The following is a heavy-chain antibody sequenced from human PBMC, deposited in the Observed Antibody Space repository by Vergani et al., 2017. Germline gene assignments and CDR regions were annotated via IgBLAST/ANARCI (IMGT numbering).Heavy chain of an antibody. CDR3: AIHGNEGSSWYLDWFDP. CDR1: GYSFTSYW. V-gene: IGHV5-51*01. Sequence: EVQLVQSGAEVKKPGESLKISCKGSGYSFTSYWIGWVRQMPGKGLEWMGIIYPGDSDTRYSPSCQRQVTISADKSISTAYLPWSSLKTSVTAMYYCAIHGNEGSSWYLDWFDPWSQGTLVTVSS. J-gene: IGHJ5*02. D-gene: IGHD6-13*01. CDR2: IYPGDSDT.